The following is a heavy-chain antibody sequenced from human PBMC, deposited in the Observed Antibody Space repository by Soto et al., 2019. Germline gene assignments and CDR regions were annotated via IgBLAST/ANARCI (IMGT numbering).Heavy chain of an antibody. CDR2: ISGTASRT. J-gene: IGHJ4*02. D-gene: IGHD3-9*01. CDR1: GFTPTTTP. Sequence: GGSLRLSCAGSGFTPTTTPLGWVRQPPGKGLEWVTTISGTASRTYYVDSVKGRFFISRDNSKNTVTLQMNNLTVDDTAVYYCATSFRYFDNWGQGTRVTVSS. V-gene: IGHV3-23*01. CDR3: ATSFRYFDN.